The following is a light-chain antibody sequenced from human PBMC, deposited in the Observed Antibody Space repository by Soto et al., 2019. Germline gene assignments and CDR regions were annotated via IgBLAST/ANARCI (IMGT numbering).Light chain of an antibody. J-gene: IGKJ2*02. V-gene: IGKV1-5*01. CDR2: DAS. Sequence: DIQVTQSPSTLSASVGNRVTITCRASQSINRYLAWYQQKPGKAPKLLIYDASSLESGVPSRFSGSGSGTDFTLTISSLQPDDFATYYCQQYQSHPSCTFGQGTKLEIE. CDR3: QQYQSHPSCT. CDR1: QSINRY.